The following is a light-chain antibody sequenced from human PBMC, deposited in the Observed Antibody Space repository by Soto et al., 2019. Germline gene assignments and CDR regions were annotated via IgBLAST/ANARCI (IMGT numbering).Light chain of an antibody. CDR1: QDIRND. J-gene: IGKJ1*01. Sequence: IQMTQSPSSLSASVGDRVTITCRASQDIRNDLGWYQQKPGKAPNLLISAASTLQSGVPSRFSGSGPGTEFTLTISSLQPDDFATYYCQQYNSYSPVTFGQGTKVDIK. V-gene: IGKV1-17*01. CDR3: QQYNSYSPVT. CDR2: AAS.